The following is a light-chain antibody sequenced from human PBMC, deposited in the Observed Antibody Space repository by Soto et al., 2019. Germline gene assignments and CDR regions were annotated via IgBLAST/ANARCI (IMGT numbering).Light chain of an antibody. V-gene: IGKV1-39*01. CDR1: QSVSSY. Sequence: DIPMTQSPSSLSASVGARVTITCRASQSVSSYLNWNQQKPGKAPKLLIYAASTLQSGIPSRFSGSGSGTEFTLTISSLPPDDFATYYCQQSYNTPLTCGGGTKV. CDR3: QQSYNTPLT. J-gene: IGKJ4*02. CDR2: AAS.